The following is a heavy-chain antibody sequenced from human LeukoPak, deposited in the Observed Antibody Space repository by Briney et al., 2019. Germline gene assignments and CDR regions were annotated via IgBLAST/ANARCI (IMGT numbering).Heavy chain of an antibody. V-gene: IGHV1-69*04. CDR2: IIPILGIA. CDR1: GGTFSSYA. D-gene: IGHD3-3*01. Sequence: GSSVKVSCKASGGTFSSYAISWVRQAPGQGLEWMGRIIPILGIANYAQKFQGRVTITADKSTSTAYMELSSLRSEDTAVYYCARDPSAQITIFGVVSDYYYYGMDVWGQGTTVTVSS. J-gene: IGHJ6*02. CDR3: ARDPSAQITIFGVVSDYYYYGMDV.